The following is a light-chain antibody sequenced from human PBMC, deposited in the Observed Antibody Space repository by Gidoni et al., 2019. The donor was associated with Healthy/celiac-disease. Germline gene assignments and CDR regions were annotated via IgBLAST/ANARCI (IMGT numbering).Light chain of an antibody. V-gene: IGLV1-44*01. CDR1: SSNIGSNT. CDR3: AAWDDSLTGPV. J-gene: IGLJ1*01. CDR2: SNN. Sequence: QSVLTQPPSASGTPGQRVTSACSGSSSNIGSNTVNWYQQLPGTSPKLLIYSNNQRPSGVPDLFSGSKSGPSASLSISGLPSEDEADYYCAAWDDSLTGPVFGTGTKVTVL.